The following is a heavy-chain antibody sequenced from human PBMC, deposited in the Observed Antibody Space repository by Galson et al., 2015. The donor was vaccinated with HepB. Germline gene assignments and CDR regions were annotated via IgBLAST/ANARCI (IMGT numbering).Heavy chain of an antibody. D-gene: IGHD3-10*01. Sequence: SLRLSCAASGFAFSSSWMTWVRQAPGKGLEWVTNIKQDGSEQNYVDSVKGRFTISRDNAKNLLFLQMSSLGAGDTAMYYCAFSSDFASGSSFRHLNYWGLGTLVFVSS. J-gene: IGHJ4*02. V-gene: IGHV3-7*03. CDR2: IKQDGSEQ. CDR1: GFAFSSSW. CDR3: AFSSDFASGSSFRHLNY.